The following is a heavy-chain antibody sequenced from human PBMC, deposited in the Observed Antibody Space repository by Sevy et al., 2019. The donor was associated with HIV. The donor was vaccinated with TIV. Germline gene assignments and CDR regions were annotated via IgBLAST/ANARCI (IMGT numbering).Heavy chain of an antibody. V-gene: IGHV4-39*01. J-gene: IGHJ4*02. Sequence: SETLSLTCTVSGGSISISSYYWGWIRQPSGKGLEWLGSFYYSESTYYNPSLKSRVTISVDTSKNQFSLKLSSVTAADTAVYYCARAFRAVAGSYYFDYWGQGTLVTVSS. D-gene: IGHD6-19*01. CDR1: GGSISISSYY. CDR3: ARAFRAVAGSYYFDY. CDR2: FYYSEST.